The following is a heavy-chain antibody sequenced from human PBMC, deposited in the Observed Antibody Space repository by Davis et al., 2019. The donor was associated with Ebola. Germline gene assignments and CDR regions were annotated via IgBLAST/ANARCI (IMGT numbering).Heavy chain of an antibody. CDR3: ARGLLWFGETPHYYFDY. D-gene: IGHD3-10*01. CDR1: GGSISSGGYY. J-gene: IGHJ4*02. Sequence: MPSETLSLTCTVSGGSISSGGYYWSWIRQHPGKGLEWIGYIYYSGSTYYNPSLKSRLTISVDTSKNQFSLKLSSVTAADTAVYYCARGLLWFGETPHYYFDYWGQGTLVTVSS. CDR2: IYYSGST. V-gene: IGHV4-31*03.